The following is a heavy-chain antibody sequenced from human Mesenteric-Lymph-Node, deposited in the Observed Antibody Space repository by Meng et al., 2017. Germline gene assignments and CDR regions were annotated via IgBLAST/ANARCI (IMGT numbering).Heavy chain of an antibody. J-gene: IGHJ6*02. CDR2: IIPIFGTA. V-gene: IGHV1-69*05. D-gene: IGHD2-15*01. Sequence: SVKVSCKASGGTFSSYAISWVRQAPGQGLEWMGGIIPIFGTANYAQKFQGRVTITTDESTSTAYMELSRLRSDDTAVYYCARDLEYCSGGSCYRYYYYGMDVWGQGTTVTVSS. CDR1: GGTFSSYA. CDR3: ARDLEYCSGGSCYRYYYYGMDV.